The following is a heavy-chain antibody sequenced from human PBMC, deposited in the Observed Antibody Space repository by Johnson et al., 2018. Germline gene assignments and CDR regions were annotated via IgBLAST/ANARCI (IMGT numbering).Heavy chain of an antibody. D-gene: IGHD1-1*01. V-gene: IGHV3-30*03. CDR3: ARAHNTAWSGHGLDV. CDR1: GFTFSSYG. Sequence: QVQLQESGGGVVQPGRSLKLSCAASGFTFSSYGMHWVRQAPGKGLEWVALISNDGAHPYYTDSVKGRFTISRDNSKNTLFLQMNSLRGEDTALYYCARAHNTAWSGHGLDVWGQGTTVTVSS. CDR2: ISNDGAHP. J-gene: IGHJ6*02.